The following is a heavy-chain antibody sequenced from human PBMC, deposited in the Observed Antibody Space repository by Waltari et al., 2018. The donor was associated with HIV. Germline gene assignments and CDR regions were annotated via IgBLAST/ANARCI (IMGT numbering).Heavy chain of an antibody. Sequence: QVQLVESGGGVVQPGRSLRRSCAASGFTFRSYGMHWVRQAPGKGLEWVTVISYYGDNKYYADSVKGRFTISRDNSKNTLYLQMNSLRPEDTAVYYCARGASGWSPGYWGQGTLVTVSS. CDR3: ARGASGWSPGY. J-gene: IGHJ4*02. CDR1: GFTFRSYG. D-gene: IGHD6-19*01. V-gene: IGHV3-30*03. CDR2: ISYYGDNK.